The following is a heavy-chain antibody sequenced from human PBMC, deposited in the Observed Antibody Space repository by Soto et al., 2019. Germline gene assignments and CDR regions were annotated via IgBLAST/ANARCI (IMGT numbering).Heavy chain of an antibody. CDR3: AKRGAYNSGWVGDIDY. V-gene: IGHV3-23*01. J-gene: IGHJ4*02. CDR2: ITNSGRST. D-gene: IGHD6-19*01. CDR1: GFTFSNYA. Sequence: EVRLLESGGGLVQPGGSLRLSCAASGFTFSNYAMSWVRQAPGKGLEWVSSITNSGRSTYYADSVKGRFTISRDNSKNTLYLQMNSLRADDTAVYYCAKRGAYNSGWVGDIDYWGQGTLVTVSS.